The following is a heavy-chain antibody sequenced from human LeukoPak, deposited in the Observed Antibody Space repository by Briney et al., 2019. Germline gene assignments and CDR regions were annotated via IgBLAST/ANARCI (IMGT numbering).Heavy chain of an antibody. CDR2: IKQDGSEK. J-gene: IGHJ3*02. V-gene: IGHV3-7*01. Sequence: GGSLRLSCAASGFTFSSYSMNWVRQAPGKGLEWVANIKQDGSEKYYVDSVKGRFTISRDNAKNSLYLQMNSLRAEDTAVYYCARDRGGGDFWSGYHDAFDIWGQGTMVTVSS. CDR1: GFTFSSYS. D-gene: IGHD3-3*01. CDR3: ARDRGGGDFWSGYHDAFDI.